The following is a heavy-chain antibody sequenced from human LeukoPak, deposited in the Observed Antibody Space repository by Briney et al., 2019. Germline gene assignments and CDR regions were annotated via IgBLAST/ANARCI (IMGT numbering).Heavy chain of an antibody. D-gene: IGHD6-13*01. J-gene: IGHJ4*02. V-gene: IGHV4-30-4*01. CDR3: TRNAGPDH. CDR1: GVSLRRGDYF. Sequence: SQTLSLTRTVSGVSLRRGDYFWRWIRQPPGKGLGWIGYLYFSDSPDSNPPRESRVTLSNGHSQNLLSFELRSVKAGDTAVYYWTRNAGPDHWGQGLLVTVSS. CDR2: LYFSDSP.